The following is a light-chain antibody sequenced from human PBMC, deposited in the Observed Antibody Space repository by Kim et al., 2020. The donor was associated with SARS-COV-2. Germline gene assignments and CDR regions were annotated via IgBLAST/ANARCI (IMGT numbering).Light chain of an antibody. Sequence: EIVMTQSPATLSVSPGERATLSCRASQSVSSNLAWYQQKPGQAPRLLIYGASTRATGIPGRFSGSGSGTEFTLTISSLQSEDFAVYYCQRNSHWALTFGGGTKVDIK. J-gene: IGKJ4*01. CDR2: GAS. CDR3: QRNSHWALT. CDR1: QSVSSN. V-gene: IGKV3-15*01.